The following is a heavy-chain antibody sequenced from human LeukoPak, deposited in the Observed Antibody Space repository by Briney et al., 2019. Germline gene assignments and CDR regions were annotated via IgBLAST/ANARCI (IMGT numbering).Heavy chain of an antibody. CDR1: GGSISSGGYS. J-gene: IGHJ2*01. CDR2: IYHSGST. Sequence: NPSETLSLTCAVSGGSISSGGYSWSWIRQPPGKGLEWIGYIYHSGSTYYNPSLKSRVTISVDRSKNQFSLKLSSVTAADTAVYYCARRSSPYWYFDLWGRGTLVTVSS. D-gene: IGHD2-2*01. CDR3: ARRSSPYWYFDL. V-gene: IGHV4-30-2*01.